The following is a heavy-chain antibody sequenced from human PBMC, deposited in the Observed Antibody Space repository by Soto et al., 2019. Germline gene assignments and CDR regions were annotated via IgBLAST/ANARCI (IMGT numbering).Heavy chain of an antibody. CDR2: IIPILGIA. CDR3: ASSGAEMAELAADY. V-gene: IGHV1-69*02. Sequence: QVQLVQSGAEVKKPGSSVKVSCKASGGTFSSYTISWVRQAPGQGLEWMGRIIPILGIANYAQKFQGRVTITADNSTSTAYMELSSLGSEDTAVYYCASSGAEMAELAADYWGQGTLVTVSS. D-gene: IGHD6-6*01. CDR1: GGTFSSYT. J-gene: IGHJ4*02.